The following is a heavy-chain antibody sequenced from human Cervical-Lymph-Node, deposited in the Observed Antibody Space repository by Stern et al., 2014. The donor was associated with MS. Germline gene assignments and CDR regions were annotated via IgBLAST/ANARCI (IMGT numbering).Heavy chain of an antibody. V-gene: IGHV3-15*01. Sequence: EVHLVESGGGLVKLGGSLRLSCAGSGFTFTNAQMSWVRQAPGKGLEWVGRINGGTTDYAAPVKGRFTISRDDSKNTLYLQMNSLKTEDTAMYYCNIVTGFLIDYWGQGTLVTVSS. CDR2: INGGTT. J-gene: IGHJ4*02. D-gene: IGHD3-10*01. CDR1: GFTFTNAQ. CDR3: NIVTGFLIDY.